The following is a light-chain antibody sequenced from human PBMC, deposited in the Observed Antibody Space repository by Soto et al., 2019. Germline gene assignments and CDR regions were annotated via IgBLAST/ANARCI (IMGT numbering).Light chain of an antibody. J-gene: IGKJ2*01. Sequence: EIVLTQSPATLSLSPGERATLSCRASQSVSSYLAWYQQKPGQAPRLLISDASNRATGIPARFSGSGSGTDVTLTISSLEHEDFAVYYCQQRSNWPPYTFGQGTKLEIK. CDR3: QQRSNWPPYT. CDR1: QSVSSY. V-gene: IGKV3-11*01. CDR2: DAS.